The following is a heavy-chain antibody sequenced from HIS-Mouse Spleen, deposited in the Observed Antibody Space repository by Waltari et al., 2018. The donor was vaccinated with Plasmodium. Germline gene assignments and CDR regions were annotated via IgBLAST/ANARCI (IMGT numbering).Heavy chain of an antibody. CDR1: GGSFSGYY. CDR2: INHSGST. V-gene: IGHV4-34*01. Sequence: QVQLQQWGAGLLKPSETLSLTCAVYGGSFSGYYWRWIRQPPGKGLECIGEINHSGSTNYNPSLKSRVTISVDTSKNQFSLKLSSVTAADTAVYYCARGRVLGTSSGYFDLWGRGTLVTVSS. D-gene: IGHD3-10*01. J-gene: IGHJ2*01. CDR3: ARGRVLGTSSGYFDL.